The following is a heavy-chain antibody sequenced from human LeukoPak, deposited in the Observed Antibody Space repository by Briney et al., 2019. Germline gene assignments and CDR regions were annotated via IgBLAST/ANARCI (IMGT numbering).Heavy chain of an antibody. CDR1: GFTFSSYA. V-gene: IGHV3-23*01. CDR3: AKASWVSSTDAVR. Sequence: PGGSLRLSCAASGFTFSSYAMSWVRQAPGKGLEWVSAISGSGGSTYYADSVKGRLTLSSDSSRNTVYFQLNNLRVEDTAIYYCAKASWVSSTDAVRWGQGTLVTVSS. CDR2: ISGSGGST. J-gene: IGHJ4*02. D-gene: IGHD3-16*01.